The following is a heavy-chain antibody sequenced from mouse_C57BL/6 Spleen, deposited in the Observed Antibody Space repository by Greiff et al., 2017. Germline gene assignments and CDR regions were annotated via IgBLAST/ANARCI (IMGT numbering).Heavy chain of an antibody. CDR3: TREARGYYYFDY. J-gene: IGHJ2*01. CDR1: GFTFSSYA. V-gene: IGHV5-9-1*02. CDR2: ISSGGDYI. D-gene: IGHD3-3*01. Sequence: EVMLVESGEGLVKPGGSLKLSCAASGFTFSSYAMSWVRQTPEKRLEWVAYISSGGDYIYYADTVKGRFTISRDNARNTLYLQMSSLKSEDTAMYYCTREARGYYYFDYWGQGTTLTVSS.